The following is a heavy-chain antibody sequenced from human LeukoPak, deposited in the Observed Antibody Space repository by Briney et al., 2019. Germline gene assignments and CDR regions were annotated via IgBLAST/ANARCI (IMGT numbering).Heavy chain of an antibody. CDR2: IYHSGST. J-gene: IGHJ3*02. D-gene: IGHD3-9*01. V-gene: IGHV4-38-2*01. CDR1: GYSISSGYY. CDR3: ARVLRYFDWFPDAFDI. Sequence: SETLSLTCAVSGYSISSGYYWGWIRQPPGKGLEWIGSIYHSGSTYYNPSLKSRVTISVDTSKNQFSLRLSSVTAADTAVYYCARVLRYFDWFPDAFDIWGQGTMVTVSS.